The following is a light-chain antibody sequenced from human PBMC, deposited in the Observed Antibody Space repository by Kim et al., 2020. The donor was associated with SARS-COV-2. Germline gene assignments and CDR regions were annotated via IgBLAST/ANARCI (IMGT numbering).Light chain of an antibody. V-gene: IGLV6-57*03. CDR2: EDD. J-gene: IGLJ2*01. CDR1: SGNIDGNY. Sequence: GKTVTISCTRSSGNIDGNYVQWYQQRPGGVPTAVIYEDDQRPSGVSDRFSGSIDNSSNSASLTISGLKTEDEADYYCQSYNRSNVVFGGGTQLTVL. CDR3: QSYNRSNVV.